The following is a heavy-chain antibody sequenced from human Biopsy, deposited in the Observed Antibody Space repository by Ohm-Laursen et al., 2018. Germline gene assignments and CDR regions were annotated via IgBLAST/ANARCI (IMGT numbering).Heavy chain of an antibody. CDR1: GGTFSNYG. Sequence: SVKVSCKAPGGTFSNYGVNWVRQAPGQGLEWLGGNIPILGTGSYAQKFQDRVTVAADTSTSTATMELRSLRSDDTAVYYCATKLTGYFHHWGQGTVVTVSS. CDR3: ATKLTGYFHH. J-gene: IGHJ1*01. CDR2: NIPILGTG. V-gene: IGHV1-69*06. D-gene: IGHD3-9*01.